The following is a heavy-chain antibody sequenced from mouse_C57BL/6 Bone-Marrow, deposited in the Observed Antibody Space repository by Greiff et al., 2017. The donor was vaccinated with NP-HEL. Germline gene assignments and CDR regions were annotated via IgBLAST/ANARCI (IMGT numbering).Heavy chain of an antibody. Sequence: QVQLQQPGAELVKPGASVKMSCKASGYTFTSYWITWVKQRPGQGLEWIGDIYPGSGSTNYNEKFKSKATLTVDTSSSTAYMQLSSLTSEDSAVYYCARKGSIFYYAMDYWGQETSVTVSS. J-gene: IGHJ4*01. D-gene: IGHD2-10*02. CDR3: ARKGSIFYYAMDY. V-gene: IGHV1-55*01. CDR2: IYPGSGST. CDR1: GYTFTSYW.